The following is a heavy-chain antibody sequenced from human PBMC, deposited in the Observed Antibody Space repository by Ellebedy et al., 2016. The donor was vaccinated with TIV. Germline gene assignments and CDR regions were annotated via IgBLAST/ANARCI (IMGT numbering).Heavy chain of an antibody. CDR2: ISGYNGNT. CDR3: ARGGWGYSGGEDN. CDR1: GFTFTSFG. D-gene: IGHD5-12*01. Sequence: AASVKVSCKASGFTFTSFGISWARQAPGQGLEWMGWISGYNGNTNYAQNLQGRVSMTTDTSARTAYMELRSLRYDDTAVYYNARGGWGYSGGEDNWGQGTLVTVSS. V-gene: IGHV1-18*04. J-gene: IGHJ4*02.